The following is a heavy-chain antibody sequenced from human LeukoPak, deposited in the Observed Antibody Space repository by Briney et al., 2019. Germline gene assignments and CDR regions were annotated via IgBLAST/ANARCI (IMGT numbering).Heavy chain of an antibody. V-gene: IGHV4-59*01. J-gene: IGHJ6*03. CDR3: AREGAGSYGFRYIDV. D-gene: IGHD5-18*01. Sequence: SETPSLTCTVSNGSMISYYWSWLRQPPGKGLEWMGYIYYGGSTNYNPSLKSRVTILVDTSKNQFSLKLSSVTAADTAVYYCAREGAGSYGFRYIDVWGKGTTVTVSS. CDR1: NGSMISYY. CDR2: IYYGGST.